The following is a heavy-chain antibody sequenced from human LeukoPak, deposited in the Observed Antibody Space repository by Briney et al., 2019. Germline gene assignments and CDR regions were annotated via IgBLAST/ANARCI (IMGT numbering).Heavy chain of an antibody. CDR1: GFTFSSYW. V-gene: IGHV3-74*01. J-gene: IGHJ2*01. D-gene: IGHD6-13*01. CDR3: AKSSLSYWYFDL. CDR2: VNSDGSST. Sequence: GGSLRLSCAASGFTFSSYWIHWVRQAPGKGLVWVSRVNSDGSSTTYADSVKGRFTISRDNAKNSLYLQMNSLRAEDTAVYYCAKSSLSYWYFDLWGRGILVTVSS.